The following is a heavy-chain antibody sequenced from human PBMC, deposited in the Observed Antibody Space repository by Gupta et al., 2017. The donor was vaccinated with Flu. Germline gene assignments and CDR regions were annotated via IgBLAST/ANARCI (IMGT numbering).Heavy chain of an antibody. J-gene: IGHJ4*02. Sequence: RLAASGGGLAQPGGTLRLACVVSGFRFSGRYMEWIRQAPGKGLEWVGRIRNKANSYTTEYAASGKDRFTITRDDSKSSLYLQMNSLKNEDTAGYYCSRGETGPSPPGRNDCWGQGTLVTVSS. V-gene: IGHV3-72*01. CDR2: IRNKANSYTT. D-gene: IGHD2-8*02. CDR1: GFRFSGRY. CDR3: SRGETGPSPPGRNDC.